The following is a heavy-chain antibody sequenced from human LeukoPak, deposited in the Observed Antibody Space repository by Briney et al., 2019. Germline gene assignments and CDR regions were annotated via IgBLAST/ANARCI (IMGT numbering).Heavy chain of an antibody. Sequence: ASVKVSCKASGYTFTSYGISWVRQAPGQGLEWMGWISAYNGNTNYAQKFQGRVTITTDESTSTAYMELSSLRSEDTAVYYCAGSLSSSSPLMDVWGKGTTVTVSS. CDR2: ISAYNGNT. D-gene: IGHD6-6*01. CDR1: GYTFTSYG. V-gene: IGHV1-18*01. J-gene: IGHJ6*03. CDR3: AGSLSSSSPLMDV.